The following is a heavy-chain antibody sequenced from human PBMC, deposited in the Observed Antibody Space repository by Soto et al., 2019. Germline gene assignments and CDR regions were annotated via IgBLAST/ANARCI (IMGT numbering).Heavy chain of an antibody. CDR2: IYSGGYT. J-gene: IGHJ4*02. CDR3: ATHPGGGGY. CDR1: GFTVSNNY. V-gene: IGHV3-53*01. D-gene: IGHD3-10*01. Sequence: EVQLVESGGGLIQPGGSLRLSCAVSGFTVSNNYMSWVRQAPGKGLEGVSVIYSGGYTAYGDSVKGRFTISRDNSKNTLFLQMKARGAGAPAVFSWATHPGGGGYWGQGTLVTVSS.